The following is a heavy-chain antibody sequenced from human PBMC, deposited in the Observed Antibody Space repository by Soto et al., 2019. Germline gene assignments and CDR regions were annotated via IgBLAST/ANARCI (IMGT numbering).Heavy chain of an antibody. CDR3: ARVVAGYCSGGSCSGDYYYYYYMDV. CDR2: ISAYNGNT. Sequence: ASVKVSCKASGYTFTSYGISWVRQAPGQGLEWMGWISAYNGNTNYAQKLQGRVTMTTDTSTSTAYMELRSLRSDDTAVYYCARVVAGYCSGGSCSGDYYYYYYMDVWGKGTTVTVSS. J-gene: IGHJ6*03. V-gene: IGHV1-18*01. CDR1: GYTFTSYG. D-gene: IGHD2-15*01.